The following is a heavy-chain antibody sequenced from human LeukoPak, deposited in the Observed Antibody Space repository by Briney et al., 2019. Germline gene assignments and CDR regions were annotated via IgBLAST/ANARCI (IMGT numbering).Heavy chain of an antibody. J-gene: IGHJ4*02. Sequence: GGSLRLSCAASGSTFSSYSMNWVRQAPGKGLEWVSSISGSSSYIYYADSVKGRFTISRDNAKNSLYLQMNSLRAEDTAVYYCASLYDSSGYYSGGWGQGTLVTVSS. D-gene: IGHD3-22*01. CDR3: ASLYDSSGYYSGG. CDR2: ISGSSSYI. CDR1: GSTFSSYS. V-gene: IGHV3-21*01.